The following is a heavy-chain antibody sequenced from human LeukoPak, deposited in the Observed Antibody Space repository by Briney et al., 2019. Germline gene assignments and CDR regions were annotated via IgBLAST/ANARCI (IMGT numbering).Heavy chain of an antibody. Sequence: SETLSLTCTVSGGSISSYYWSWIRQPPGKGLEWIGYIYYSGSTNYNPSLKSRVTISVDTSKNQFSLKLSSVTAADTAVYYCARLWSGRAVARYYWYFDLWGRGTLVTVSS. CDR2: IYYSGST. V-gene: IGHV4-59*08. D-gene: IGHD6-19*01. CDR3: ARLWSGRAVARYYWYFDL. J-gene: IGHJ2*01. CDR1: GGSISSYY.